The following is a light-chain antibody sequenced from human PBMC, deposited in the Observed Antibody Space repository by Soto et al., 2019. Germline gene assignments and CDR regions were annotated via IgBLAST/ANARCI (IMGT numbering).Light chain of an antibody. CDR3: GTWDSSLSAVV. V-gene: IGLV1-51*01. CDR1: SSNIGDNY. Sequence: QSVLTQPPSVSAAPGQKVTISCSGSSSNIGDNYVSWYQQLPGTAPKLLIYDNSERPSGIPDRFSGSKSGTSATLGITGLRTGDEADYYCGTWDSSLSAVVFGGGTKVTVL. J-gene: IGLJ2*01. CDR2: DNS.